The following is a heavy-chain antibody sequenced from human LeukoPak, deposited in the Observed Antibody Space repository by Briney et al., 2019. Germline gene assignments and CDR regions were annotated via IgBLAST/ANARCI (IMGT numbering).Heavy chain of an antibody. Sequence: SETLSLTCTVSGGSISSYYWSWIRQPPGKGLGWIGYIYYSGSTNYNPSLKSRVTISVDTSKNQFSLKPSSVTAAVTAVYYCARAVAVAGHDYWGQGTLVTVSS. CDR2: IYYSGST. CDR3: ARAVAVAGHDY. J-gene: IGHJ4*02. CDR1: GGSISSYY. V-gene: IGHV4-59*01. D-gene: IGHD6-19*01.